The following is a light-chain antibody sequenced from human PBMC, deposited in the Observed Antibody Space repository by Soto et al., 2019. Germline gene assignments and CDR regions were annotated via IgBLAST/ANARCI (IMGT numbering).Light chain of an antibody. CDR3: ATWDDSLSGWV. J-gene: IGLJ3*02. V-gene: IGLV1-47*02. Sequence: QPVLTQPPSTSGTPGQRVTISCSGSTSNIGSNYVFWYQQIPGTAPKLVMNCNDQRPSGVPDRFSGSKSGTSASLAISGLRSEDEADYYCATWDDSLSGWVFGGGTKLTV. CDR1: TSNIGSNY. CDR2: CND.